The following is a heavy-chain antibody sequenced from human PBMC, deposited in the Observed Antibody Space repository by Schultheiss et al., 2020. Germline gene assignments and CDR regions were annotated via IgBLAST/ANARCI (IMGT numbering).Heavy chain of an antibody. V-gene: IGHV1-2*02. CDR1: GYTFTGYY. D-gene: IGHD3-10*01. CDR2: INPNSGGT. CDR3: ARVRFSAGLYGMDV. Sequence: ASVKVSCKASGYTFTGYYMHWVRQAPGQGLEWMGWINPNSGGTNYAQKFQGRVTMTRDTSISTAYMELSRLRSDDTAVYYCARVRFSAGLYGMDVWGQGTTVTVSS. J-gene: IGHJ6*02.